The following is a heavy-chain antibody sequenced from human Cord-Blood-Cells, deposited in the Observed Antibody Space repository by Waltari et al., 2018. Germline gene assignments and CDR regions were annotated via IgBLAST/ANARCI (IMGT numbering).Heavy chain of an antibody. CDR2: IYYSGST. D-gene: IGHD2-2*01. CDR1: AGSTSRSS. CDR3: ARHVGGSSTSCYDY. Sequence: QVQLQESGPGLGKPSETLSLTCTAPAGSTSRSSLSWIRQPPGKGLEWIGYIYYSGSTNYNPSLKSRVTISVDTSKNQFSLKLSSVTAADTAVYYCARHVGGSSTSCYDYWGQGTLVTVSS. V-gene: IGHV4-59*08. J-gene: IGHJ4*02.